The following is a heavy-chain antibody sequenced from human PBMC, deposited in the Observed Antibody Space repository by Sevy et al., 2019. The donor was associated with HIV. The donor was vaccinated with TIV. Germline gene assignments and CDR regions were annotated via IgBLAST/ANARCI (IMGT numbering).Heavy chain of an antibody. J-gene: IGHJ3*02. Sequence: ASVKVSCKASGYTFTGYYVNWVRQAPGQGLEWMGRINPNTGGTNYAQRFKGRVIMTRDTSITKAYMELSSLRSDDTAVYYCARDRGFRDDDAFNIWGQGTMVTVSS. V-gene: IGHV1-2*06. CDR3: ARDRGFRDDDAFNI. CDR2: INPNTGGT. CDR1: GYTFTGYY.